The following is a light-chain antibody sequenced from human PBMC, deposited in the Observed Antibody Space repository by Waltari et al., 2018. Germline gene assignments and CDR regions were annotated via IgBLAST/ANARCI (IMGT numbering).Light chain of an antibody. CDR2: VAS. Sequence: DIQMTQSPSSLSASVGDTVSITCRASHNILSYVNWSQHTPVKAPRRLICVASVLESGVPSRFRGSVSVTDVSLTITGLQPEDFATYYGQQTYTAPFAFGGGT. CDR3: QQTYTAPFA. J-gene: IGKJ4*01. V-gene: IGKV1-39*01. CDR1: HNILSY.